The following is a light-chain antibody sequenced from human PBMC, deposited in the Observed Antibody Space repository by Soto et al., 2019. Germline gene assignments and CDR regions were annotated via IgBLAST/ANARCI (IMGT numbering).Light chain of an antibody. CDR3: QQYNNWPRT. Sequence: EIEMTQSPATLAVSPGERATLSCRASQSFSSNLAWYQQKPGQPPRLLIYGASTRATGIPARFSGSGAGTEFTLTISSLQSEDFAVYYCQQYNNWPRTFGQGTKVDIK. V-gene: IGKV3-15*01. CDR2: GAS. J-gene: IGKJ1*01. CDR1: QSFSSN.